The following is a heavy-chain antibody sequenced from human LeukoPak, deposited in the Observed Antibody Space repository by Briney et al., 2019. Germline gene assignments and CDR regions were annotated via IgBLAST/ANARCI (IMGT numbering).Heavy chain of an antibody. CDR3: ASRGDSSGYSYPFDY. CDR2: IRSKANNYAT. D-gene: IGHD3-22*01. J-gene: IGHJ4*02. V-gene: IGHV3-73*01. CDR1: GSTFSGSA. Sequence: GGSLRLSCAASGSTFSGSAIHWVRQASGKGLEWVGRIRSKANNYATAYAASVKGRFTLSRDDSKNTAYLQMDSLKTEDTAVYYCASRGDSSGYSYPFDYWGQGTLVTVSS.